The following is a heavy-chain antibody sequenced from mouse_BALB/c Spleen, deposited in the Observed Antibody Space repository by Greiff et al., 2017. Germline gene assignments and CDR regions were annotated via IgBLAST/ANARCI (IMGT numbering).Heavy chain of an antibody. V-gene: IGHV6-6*02. CDR3: TLYYYGSSYYFDY. CDR1: GFTFSNYW. D-gene: IGHD1-1*01. CDR2: IRLKSNNYAT. Sequence: DVQLVESGGGLVQPGGSMKLSCVASGFTFSNYWMNWVRQSPEKGLEWVAEIRLKSNNYATHYAESVKGRFTISRDDSKSSVYLQMNNLRAEDTGIYYCTLYYYGSSYYFDYWGQGTTLTVSS. J-gene: IGHJ2*01.